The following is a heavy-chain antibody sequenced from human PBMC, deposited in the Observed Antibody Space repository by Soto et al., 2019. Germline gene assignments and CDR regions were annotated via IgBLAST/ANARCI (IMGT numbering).Heavy chain of an antibody. Sequence: QVQLVQSGAEVKKPGSSVKVSYKDSGGTFSTYSMFWVRQAPGQGLEWMGRIIPMLGIRNYAQRFQDRVTXXAXXTTATAHMELSSLRSEDTALYYCTIGSWSGEVFDIWGQGTMVTVSS. J-gene: IGHJ3*02. CDR1: GGTFSTYS. CDR2: IIPMLGIR. V-gene: IGHV1-69*02. CDR3: TIGSWSGEVFDI. D-gene: IGHD2-21*01.